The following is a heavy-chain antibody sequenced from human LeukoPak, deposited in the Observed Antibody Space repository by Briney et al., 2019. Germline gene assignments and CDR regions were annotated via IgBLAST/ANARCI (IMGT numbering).Heavy chain of an antibody. V-gene: IGHV4-39*01. CDR3: ARQGCSGGSCPGGWFDP. CDR2: IYYSGST. J-gene: IGHJ5*02. CDR1: GVSISSSSYY. Sequence: SETLSLTCTVSGVSISSSSYYWGWIRQPPGKGLEWIGSIYYSGSTYYNPSLKSRVTISVDTSKNQFSLKLSSVTAADTAVYYCARQGCSGGSCPGGWFDPWGQGTLVTVSS. D-gene: IGHD2-15*01.